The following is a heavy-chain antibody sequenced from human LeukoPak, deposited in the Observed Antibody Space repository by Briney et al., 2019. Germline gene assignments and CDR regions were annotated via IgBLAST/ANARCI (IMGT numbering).Heavy chain of an antibody. J-gene: IGHJ5*02. Sequence: GGSLRLSCAASGVTFSSHAMSWVRQAPGKGLEWVSGIAASGDSTDHAESVKGRFTISRDNSKNTLYLQMNSLRAEDTAVYYCARDYYDSSGYWFDPWGQGTLVTVSS. CDR3: ARDYYDSSGYWFDP. D-gene: IGHD3-22*01. CDR2: IAASGDST. CDR1: GVTFSSHA. V-gene: IGHV3-23*01.